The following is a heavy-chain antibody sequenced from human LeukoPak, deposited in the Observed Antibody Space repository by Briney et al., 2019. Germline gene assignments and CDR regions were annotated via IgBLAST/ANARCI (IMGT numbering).Heavy chain of an antibody. CDR3: ARAYHSSAYYLRERAALGY. CDR1: GFTFSNYW. D-gene: IGHD3-22*01. J-gene: IGHJ4*02. V-gene: IGHV3-7*01. CDR2: LNQDGSEE. Sequence: PGGSLRLSCAASGFTFSNYWMKWVRQAPGKGLEWVANLNQDGSEEYCVDSAKGRFTISRDNAKNSLYLQMNSLRAEDTAVYYCARAYHSSAYYLRERAALGYWGQGTLVTVSS.